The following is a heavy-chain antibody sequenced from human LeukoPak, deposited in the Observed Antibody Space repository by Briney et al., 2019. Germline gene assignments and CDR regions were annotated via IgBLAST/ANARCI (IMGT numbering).Heavy chain of an antibody. J-gene: IGHJ4*02. CDR1: GGSISSSY. CDR2: IYASGNT. V-gene: IGHV4-4*07. D-gene: IGHD6-19*01. CDR3: AREGSGWYIDY. Sequence: SETLSLTCTVSGGSISSSYWRWIRQAAGKGLECIGRIYASGNTNYNPPLKSRVTMSVDTSKNQISLKLGSVTTADAAMYYCAREGSGWYIDYWGQGTLVTVSS.